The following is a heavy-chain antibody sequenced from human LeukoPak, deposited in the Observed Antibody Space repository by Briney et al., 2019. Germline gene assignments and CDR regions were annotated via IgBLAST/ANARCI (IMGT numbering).Heavy chain of an antibody. CDR3: AREMATTFYFDY. D-gene: IGHD5-24*01. J-gene: IGHJ4*02. Sequence: SETLSLTCTVSGGSISSSSYYWGWIRQPPGKGLEWIGSIYYSGSTYYNPSLKSRVTISVDTSKNQFSLKLSSVTAADTAVYYCAREMATTFYFDYRGQGTLVTVSS. V-gene: IGHV4-39*02. CDR2: IYYSGST. CDR1: GGSISSSSYY.